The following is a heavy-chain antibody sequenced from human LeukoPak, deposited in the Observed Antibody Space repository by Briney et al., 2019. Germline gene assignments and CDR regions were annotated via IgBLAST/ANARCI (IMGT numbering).Heavy chain of an antibody. J-gene: IGHJ4*02. CDR1: GGTFSSYA. CDR2: IIPISGTA. CDR3: ATRDRWLQFPFDY. V-gene: IGHV1-69*05. Sequence: RASVKVSCKASGGTFSSYAISWVRQAPGQGLEWMGGIIPISGTANYAQKFQGRVTITTDESTSTAYMELSSLRSEDTAVYYCATRDRWLQFPFDYWGQGTLVTVSS. D-gene: IGHD5-24*01.